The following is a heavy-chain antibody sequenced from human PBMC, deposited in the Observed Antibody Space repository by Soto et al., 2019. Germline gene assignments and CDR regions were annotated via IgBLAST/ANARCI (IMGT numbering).Heavy chain of an antibody. CDR3: VRGGGGGQFDS. CDR1: GFTFSDFY. V-gene: IGHV3-11*06. J-gene: IGHJ4*02. CDR2: ISPNSNYR. Sequence: QIQLVESGGGLVKRGGALRLSCEASGFTFSDFYMSWIRLAPGKGLEWLSYISPNSNYREYAESVKGRHTISRDNAKNSLSLQMNSLRVEDTAVYYCVRGGGGGQFDSWGQGAQVTVSS. D-gene: IGHD2-21*01.